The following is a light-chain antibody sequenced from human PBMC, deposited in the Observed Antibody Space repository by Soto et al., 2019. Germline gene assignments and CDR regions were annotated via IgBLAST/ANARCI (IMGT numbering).Light chain of an antibody. CDR2: EDN. Sequence: QSALTQPASVSGSPGQSITISCTGTSSDVGSDNLVSWYQQHPGKAPKLMIYEDNKRPSGVSNRFSGSKSGNTASLTISGLQAEDEAHYYCCSYAPISTVVFGGGTQLTVL. J-gene: IGLJ3*02. V-gene: IGLV2-23*01. CDR1: SSDVGSDNL. CDR3: CSYAPISTVV.